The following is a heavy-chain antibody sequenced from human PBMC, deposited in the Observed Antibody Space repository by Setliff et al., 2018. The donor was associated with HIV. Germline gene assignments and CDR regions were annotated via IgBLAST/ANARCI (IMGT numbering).Heavy chain of an antibody. J-gene: IGHJ6*02. CDR1: GGSITSADYY. V-gene: IGHV4-61*02. D-gene: IGHD3-16*01. CDR2: FSVPGTT. CDR3: ARRKGGYGLDV. Sequence: SETLSLTCTVSGGSITSADYYWTWIRQPAGKGLEWIGRFSVPGTTNYGPSFKSRLTIWVEMSKNQFSLKLTSVTAADTAVYYCARRKGGYGLDVWGQGTTVTVSS.